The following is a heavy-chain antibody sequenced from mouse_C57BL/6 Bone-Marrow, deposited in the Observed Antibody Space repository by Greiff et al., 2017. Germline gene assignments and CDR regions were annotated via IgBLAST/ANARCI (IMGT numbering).Heavy chain of an antibody. CDR1: GIDFSRYW. D-gene: IGHD1-1*01. Sequence: EVKLMESGGGLVQPGGSLKLSCAASGIDFSRYWMSWVRRAPGKGLEWIGEINPDSSTINYAPSLKDKFIISRDNAKNTLYLQMSKVRSEDTALYYCARLWVYYGSSYDWYFDVWGTGTTVTVSS. CDR3: ARLWVYYGSSYDWYFDV. CDR2: INPDSSTI. J-gene: IGHJ1*03. V-gene: IGHV4-1*01.